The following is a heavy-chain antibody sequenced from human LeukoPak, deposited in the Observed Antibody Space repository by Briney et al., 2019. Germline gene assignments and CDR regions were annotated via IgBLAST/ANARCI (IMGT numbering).Heavy chain of an antibody. V-gene: IGHV3-23*01. J-gene: IGHJ6*03. Sequence: GGSLRLSRAASVFAFSNFAMSCVPQAPGEGLEWVSAMRGSGDGTYYADSVKGRFTISRDNSKNTLYLQMNSLRAEDTAVYYCAKMMGQRLYDYCMDVWGKGTTVTVSS. CDR1: VFAFSNFA. CDR3: AKMMGQRLYDYCMDV. CDR2: MRGSGDGT. D-gene: IGHD3-16*01.